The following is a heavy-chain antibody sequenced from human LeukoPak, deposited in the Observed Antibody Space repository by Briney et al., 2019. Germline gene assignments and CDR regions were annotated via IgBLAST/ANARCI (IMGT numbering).Heavy chain of an antibody. CDR2: ISWNSGSI. D-gene: IGHD6-13*01. Sequence: GGSLRLSCAASGFTFDDYAKHWVRQAPGKGLEWVSGISWNSGSIGYADSVKGRFTISRDNAKNSLYLQMNSLRAEDTALYYCAKDSGSSWRLNWFDPRGQGTLVTVSS. V-gene: IGHV3-9*01. CDR3: AKDSGSSWRLNWFDP. CDR1: GFTFDDYA. J-gene: IGHJ5*02.